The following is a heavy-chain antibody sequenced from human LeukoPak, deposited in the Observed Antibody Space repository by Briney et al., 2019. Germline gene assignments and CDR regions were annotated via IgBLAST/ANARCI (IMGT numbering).Heavy chain of an antibody. CDR1: GFTFSDYY. D-gene: IGHD1-26*01. J-gene: IGHJ4*02. Sequence: GGSLRLSCAASGFTFSDYYMSWIRQAPGKGLEWVSYISSSSSYTNYADSVKGRFTISRDNAKNSLYLQMNGLRADDTAVYYCARITGGYSGFFDYWGQGTPVTVSS. CDR3: ARITGGYSGFFDY. V-gene: IGHV3-11*03. CDR2: ISSSSSYT.